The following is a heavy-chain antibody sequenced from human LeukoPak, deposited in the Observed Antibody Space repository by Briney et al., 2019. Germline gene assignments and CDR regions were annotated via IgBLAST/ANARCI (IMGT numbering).Heavy chain of an antibody. CDR2: INPNSGGT. J-gene: IGHJ5*02. Sequence: ASVKVSCKASGYTLTGYYMHWVRQAPGQGLEWMGWINPNSGGTNYAQKFQGRATMTRDTSTSTVYMELSSLRSEDTAVYYCARQHYDFWSGYYTGNWFDPWGQGTLVTVSS. V-gene: IGHV1-2*02. D-gene: IGHD3-3*01. CDR3: ARQHYDFWSGYYTGNWFDP. CDR1: GYTLTGYY.